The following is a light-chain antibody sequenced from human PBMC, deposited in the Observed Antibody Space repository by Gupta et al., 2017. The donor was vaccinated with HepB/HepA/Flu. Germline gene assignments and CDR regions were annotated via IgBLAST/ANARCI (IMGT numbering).Light chain of an antibody. J-gene: IGKJ2*01. CDR2: WAS. Sequence: DIVMTQSPDSLAVSLGERATINCKSSQTLLYSSNNKHSLAWYQQKAGQPPKLLIYWASTRESGVPDRFSGSGSGTDFALTISSRQAEDAAVYYCQQYYSSPPYSFGQGTRLEIK. CDR1: QTLLYSSNNKHS. CDR3: QQYYSSPPYS. V-gene: IGKV4-1*01.